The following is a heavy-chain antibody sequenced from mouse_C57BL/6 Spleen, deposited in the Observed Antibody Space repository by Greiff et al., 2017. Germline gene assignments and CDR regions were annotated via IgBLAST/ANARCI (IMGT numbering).Heavy chain of an antibody. V-gene: IGHV1-64*01. D-gene: IGHD3-2*02. Sequence: QVQLQQPGAELVKPGASVKLSCKASGYTFTSYWMHWVKQRPGQGLEWIGMIHPNSGSTNYNEKFKSKATLTVDKSSSTAYMQLSSLTSEDSAVDYCARSSEQLRLRWDYWGQGTTLTVSS. CDR3: ARSSEQLRLRWDY. CDR1: GYTFTSYW. CDR2: IHPNSGST. J-gene: IGHJ2*01.